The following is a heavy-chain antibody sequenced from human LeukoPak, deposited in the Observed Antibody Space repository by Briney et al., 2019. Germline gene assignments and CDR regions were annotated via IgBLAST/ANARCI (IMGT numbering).Heavy chain of an antibody. CDR2: ISGGSSFT. D-gene: IGHD4-11*01. CDR1: GFSFSSFS. Sequence: GGSLRLSCAASGFSFSSFSMNWVRQAPGKGLEWVSYISGGSSFTYYVDSVKGRFTISRDNAKNSLYLQMNSLRAEDTAIYNCAKDQQSISYSPWGQGTLVTVSS. V-gene: IGHV3-21*04. J-gene: IGHJ5*02. CDR3: AKDQQSISYSP.